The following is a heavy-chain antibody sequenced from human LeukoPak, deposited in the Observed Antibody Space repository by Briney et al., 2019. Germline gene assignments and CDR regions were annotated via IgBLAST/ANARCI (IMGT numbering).Heavy chain of an antibody. CDR1: GGSINSPNSY. V-gene: IGHV4-39*01. CDR2: IFHDGTT. J-gene: IGHJ4*02. Sequence: SETLSLTCTVSGGSINSPNSYWGWIRQPPGKGLEWIGSIFHDGTTCYSPSLKSRVTVSVDTSLNQFSLSLMSMTAADTAVYYCARRVVAGTTVDFWGQGNLVTVSS. D-gene: IGHD1-1*01. CDR3: ARRVVAGTTVDF.